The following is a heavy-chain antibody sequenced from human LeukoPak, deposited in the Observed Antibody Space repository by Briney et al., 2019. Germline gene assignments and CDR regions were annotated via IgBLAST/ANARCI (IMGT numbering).Heavy chain of an antibody. CDR2: ISYDGSNK. J-gene: IGHJ6*02. CDR1: GFTFSSYG. D-gene: IGHD6-19*01. V-gene: IGHV3-30*03. CDR3: ATDWARAWLGTYYYYGMDV. Sequence: GGSLRLSCAASGFTFSSYGMHWVRQAPGKGLEWVAVISYDGSNKYYADSVKGRFTISRDNSKNTLYLQMNSLRAEDTAVYYCATDWARAWLGTYYYYGMDVWGQGTTVTVSS.